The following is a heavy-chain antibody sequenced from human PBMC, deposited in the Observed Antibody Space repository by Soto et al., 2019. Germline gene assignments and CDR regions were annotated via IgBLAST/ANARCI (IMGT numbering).Heavy chain of an antibody. J-gene: IGHJ5*02. D-gene: IGHD6-13*01. CDR2: INHSGST. V-gene: IGHV4-34*01. Sequence: PSETLSLTCAVYGGSFSGYYWSWIRQPPGKGLEWIGEINHSGSTNYNPSLKSRVTISVDTSKNQFSLKLSSVTAVDTAVYYCARVRLAFIAAAGVGWFDPWGQGTLVTVSS. CDR3: ARVRLAFIAAAGVGWFDP. CDR1: GGSFSGYY.